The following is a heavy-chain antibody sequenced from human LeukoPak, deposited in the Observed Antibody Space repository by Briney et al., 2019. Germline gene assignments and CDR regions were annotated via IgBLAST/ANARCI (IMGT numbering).Heavy chain of an antibody. Sequence: GESLKISCKGSGYSFTSYWIGWVRQMPRKGLEWMGIIYPRDSDTRYSPSFQGQVTISADKSISTAYLQWSSLKASDTAMYYCARPGYYGDYSFDFWGQGTLVTVSS. CDR1: GYSFTSYW. CDR2: IYPRDSDT. V-gene: IGHV5-51*01. CDR3: ARPGYYGDYSFDF. J-gene: IGHJ4*02. D-gene: IGHD4-17*01.